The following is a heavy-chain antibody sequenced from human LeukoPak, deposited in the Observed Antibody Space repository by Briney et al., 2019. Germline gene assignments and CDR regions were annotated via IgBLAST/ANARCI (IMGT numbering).Heavy chain of an antibody. CDR2: IYSGGST. D-gene: IGHD4-17*01. CDR1: GLTVSSSY. V-gene: IGHV3-53*01. CDR3: ARDLDGDYVVSWFDP. Sequence: GGSLRLSCAASGLTVSSSYMTWVRQAPGKGLEWVSIIYSGGSTYYADSVKGRFTISRDNAKNTLYLQMNSLRAEDTAVYYCARDLDGDYVVSWFDPWGQGTLVTVSS. J-gene: IGHJ5*02.